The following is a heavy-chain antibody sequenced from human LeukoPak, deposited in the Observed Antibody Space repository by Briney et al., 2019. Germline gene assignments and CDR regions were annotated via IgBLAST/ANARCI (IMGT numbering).Heavy chain of an antibody. Sequence: SETLSLTCTVSGGSISSYYWSWIRQPPGKGLEWIGYIYTSGSTNYNPSLKSRVTISVDTSKNQFSLKLSSVTAADTAVYYCARGPRWLQDYFNYWGQGTLVTVSS. D-gene: IGHD5-24*01. J-gene: IGHJ4*02. V-gene: IGHV4-4*09. CDR3: ARGPRWLQDYFNY. CDR1: GGSISSYY. CDR2: IYTSGST.